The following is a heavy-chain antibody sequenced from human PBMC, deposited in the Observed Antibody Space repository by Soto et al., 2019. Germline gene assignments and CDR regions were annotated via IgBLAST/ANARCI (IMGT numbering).Heavy chain of an antibody. V-gene: IGHV4-34*01. CDR3: ARYGSGILFDY. CDR2: IDHSGST. CDR1: GGSFSGYY. Sequence: QVHLQQWGAGLLKPSETPSLTCAVFGGSFSGYYWSWIRQPPGKGLEWIGEIDHSGSTNYNPSLKSRVTTSVDTSKNQFSLKLTSVTAADTAVYYCARYGSGILFDYWGQGALVTVSS. J-gene: IGHJ4*02. D-gene: IGHD3-10*01.